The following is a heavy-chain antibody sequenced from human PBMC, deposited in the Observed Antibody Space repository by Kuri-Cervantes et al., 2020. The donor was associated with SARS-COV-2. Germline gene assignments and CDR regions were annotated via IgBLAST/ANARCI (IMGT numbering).Heavy chain of an antibody. CDR1: GFTFSSYG. CDR2: ISYDGSNK. J-gene: IGHJ5*02. CDR3: VALPRSGRSERWFSVWFGP. V-gene: IGHV3-30*19. D-gene: IGHD3-10*01. Sequence: GGSLRLSCAASGFTFSSYGMHWVRQAPGKGLEWVAVISYDGSNKYYADSVKGRFTISRDNSKNTLYLQMNSLRAEDTAVYFCVALPRSGRSERWFSVWFGPWGQGTVVTVSS.